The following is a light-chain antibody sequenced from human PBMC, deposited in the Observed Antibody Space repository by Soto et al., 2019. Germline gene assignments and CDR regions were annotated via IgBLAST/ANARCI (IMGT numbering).Light chain of an antibody. CDR2: GAS. V-gene: IGKV3-20*01. CDR1: QSVSSN. Sequence: EIVMAQSPATLSVSPGERATLSCRASQSVSSNLAWYQQKPGQAPRLLIYGASSRATGIPDRFSGSGSGTDFTLTISRLEPEDFAVYYCQQYGSSASFGPGTKVDI. CDR3: QQYGSSAS. J-gene: IGKJ3*01.